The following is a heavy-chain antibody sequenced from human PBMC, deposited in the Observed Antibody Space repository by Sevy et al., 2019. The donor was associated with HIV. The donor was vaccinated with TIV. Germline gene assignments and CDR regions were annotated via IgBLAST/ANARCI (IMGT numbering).Heavy chain of an antibody. CDR3: AKDLAGPGRRYFDY. CDR2: IRYDGSDK. D-gene: IGHD6-13*01. CDR1: GFTFSNFG. V-gene: IGHV3-30*02. J-gene: IGHJ4*02. Sequence: GGSLRLSCTASGFTFSNFGMHWVRQVPGKGLEWVTFIRYDGSDKYYAASGKGRFTISRDDSKNTLYLQMDSLSAEDTAIYYCAKDLAGPGRRYFDYWGQGTLVTVSS.